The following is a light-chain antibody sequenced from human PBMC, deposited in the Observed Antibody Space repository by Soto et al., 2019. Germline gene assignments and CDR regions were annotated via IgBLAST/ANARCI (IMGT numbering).Light chain of an antibody. J-gene: IGKJ1*01. CDR2: GAS. CDR3: QQDYNLPWT. V-gene: IGKV3D-7*01. CDR1: QSVSSSY. Sequence: EIVMTQSPATLSLSPGERATLSCRASQSVSSSYLSWYQHKPGRAPRLLIYGASIRATGIPARFSGSGSGTYFTLTISSLQPEDFAVYYCQQDYNLPWTFGQGTKVDIK.